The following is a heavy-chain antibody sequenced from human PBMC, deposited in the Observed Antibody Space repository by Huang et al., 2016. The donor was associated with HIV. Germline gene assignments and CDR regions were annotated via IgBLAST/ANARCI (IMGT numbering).Heavy chain of an antibody. Sequence: QLQLQESGPGQVKPSETLSLTCTVSGDFISSTNYYWGWIRQSPGKGLEWVGSVYQSGRTNYNPSLKSRGTLSVDTSRNQFSLRLNSVTAADTAVYYCASQHIGAAATWFWGRGTQVAVSS. CDR3: ASQHIGAAATWF. V-gene: IGHV4-39*01. CDR1: GDFISSTNYY. J-gene: IGHJ4*02. CDR2: VYQSGRT. D-gene: IGHD6-13*01.